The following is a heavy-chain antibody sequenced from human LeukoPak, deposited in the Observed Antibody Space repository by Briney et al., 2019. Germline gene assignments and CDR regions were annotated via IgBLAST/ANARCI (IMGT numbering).Heavy chain of an antibody. J-gene: IGHJ2*01. CDR1: GISFSHVW. CDR2: IQSNSDGGST. Sequence: GGSLRLSCAVSGISFSHVWMSWVRQAPGKALEWVGRIQSNSDGGSTNFAPPVRGRFTISRDDYRNTVYLQMNSLKTEDTAVYYCATDGGKRIYGLYWYFDLWGRGSLVSASS. CDR3: ATDGGKRIYGLYWYFDL. V-gene: IGHV3-15*01. D-gene: IGHD3-10*01.